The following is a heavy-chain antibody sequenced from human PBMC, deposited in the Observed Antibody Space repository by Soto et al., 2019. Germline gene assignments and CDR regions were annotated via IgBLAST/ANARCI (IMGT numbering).Heavy chain of an antibody. V-gene: IGHV4-39*01. Sequence: SETLSLTCTVSGGSISSFAYYWGWIRQPPGKGLEWIGTVYYNENTYYNPSLRSRVTISVDTAKNQFSLNLKSVTAADTAIYFCARRERYYGSPGWFDPWGEGTLVTVSS. CDR2: VYYNENT. CDR3: ARRERYYGSPGWFDP. J-gene: IGHJ5*02. CDR1: GGSISSFAYY. D-gene: IGHD3-10*01.